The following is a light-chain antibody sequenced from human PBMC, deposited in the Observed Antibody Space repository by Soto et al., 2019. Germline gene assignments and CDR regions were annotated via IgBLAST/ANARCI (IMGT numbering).Light chain of an antibody. V-gene: IGKV3-15*01. CDR3: QQYYTYPWT. J-gene: IGKJ1*01. Sequence: EIVMTQSPATLSVSPGERATLSCRASQSVSSNLAWYQQKPGQAPRLLIYGASTRATGIPTRFSGSGSGTEFTLTISSLQSEDFAVYYCQQYYTYPWTFGQGTNVEIK. CDR2: GAS. CDR1: QSVSSN.